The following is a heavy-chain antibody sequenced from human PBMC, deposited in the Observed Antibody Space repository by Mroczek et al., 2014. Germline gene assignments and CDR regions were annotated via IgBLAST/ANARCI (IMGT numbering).Heavy chain of an antibody. CDR2: MNPNSGNT. Sequence: VQLVESGAEVKKPGASVKVSCKASGYTFTSYDINWVRQATGQGLEWMGWMNPNSGNTGYAQKFQGRVTMTRNTSISTAYMELSSLRSEDTAVYYCARGRPYDFWSGYFGDNNWFDPWGQGTLVTVSS. V-gene: IGHV1-8*01. D-gene: IGHD3-3*01. CDR3: ARGRPYDFWSGYFGDNNWFDP. J-gene: IGHJ5*02. CDR1: GYTFTSYD.